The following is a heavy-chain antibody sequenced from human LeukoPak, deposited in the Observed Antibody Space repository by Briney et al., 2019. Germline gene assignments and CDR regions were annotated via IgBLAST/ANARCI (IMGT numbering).Heavy chain of an antibody. CDR2: IYTSGST. D-gene: IGHD5-12*01. CDR3: ARRNPMRGSGYAFTY. Sequence: SETLSLTCTVSGNSFGDYYWSWIRQPAGKGLEWIGRIYTSGSTTYNPSLKSRVTMSVDTSKSQFSLNLSSVTAADTAVYYCARRNPMRGSGYAFTYWGQGTLVTVSS. J-gene: IGHJ4*02. V-gene: IGHV4-4*07. CDR1: GNSFGDYY.